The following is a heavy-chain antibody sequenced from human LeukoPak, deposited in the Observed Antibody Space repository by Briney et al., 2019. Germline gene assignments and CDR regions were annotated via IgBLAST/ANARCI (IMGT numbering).Heavy chain of an antibody. J-gene: IGHJ4*02. V-gene: IGHV3-30-3*01. CDR1: GFTFSSYA. D-gene: IGHD6-19*01. CDR2: ISYDGSNK. CDR3: ARDLNSSGSFDY. Sequence: HAGRSLRLSCAASGFTFSSYAMHWVRQAPGKGLEWVAVISYDGSNKYYADSVKGRFTISRDNSKNTLYLQMNSLRAEDTAVYYCARDLNSSGSFDYWGQGTLVTVSS.